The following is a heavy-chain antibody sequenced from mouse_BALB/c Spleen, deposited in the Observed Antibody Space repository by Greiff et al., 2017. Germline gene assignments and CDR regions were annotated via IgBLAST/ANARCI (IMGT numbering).Heavy chain of an antibody. CDR2: IDPENGNT. CDR3: AIRAYRYAMDY. J-gene: IGHJ4*01. CDR1: GFNIKDYY. V-gene: IGHV14-1*02. D-gene: IGHD2-14*01. Sequence: VQLQQSGAELVRPGALVKLSCKASGFNIKDYYMHWVKQRPEQGLEWIGWIDPENGNTIYDPKFQGKASITADTSSNTAYLQLSSLTSEDTAVYYCAIRAYRYAMDYWGEGTSVTVSS.